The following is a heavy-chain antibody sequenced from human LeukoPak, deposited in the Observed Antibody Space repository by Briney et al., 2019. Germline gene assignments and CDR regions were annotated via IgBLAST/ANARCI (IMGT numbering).Heavy chain of an antibody. CDR2: INHSGST. D-gene: IGHD6-19*01. J-gene: IGHJ4*02. CDR1: GGSFSGYY. V-gene: IGHV4-34*01. Sequence: PSETLSLTCAVYGGSFSGYYWSWIRQPPGKGLEWIGEINHSGSTNYNPSLKSRVTISVDTSKNQFSLKLSSVTAADTAVYYCATFSSGGHLGQGTLVTVSS. CDR3: ATFSSGGH.